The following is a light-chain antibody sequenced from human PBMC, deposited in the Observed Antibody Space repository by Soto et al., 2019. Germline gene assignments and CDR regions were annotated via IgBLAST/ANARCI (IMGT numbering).Light chain of an antibody. V-gene: IGKV1-33*01. CDR2: DAS. CDR1: QNINNY. CDR3: QQYDDLPLT. J-gene: IGKJ4*01. Sequence: DIQMTQSPSSLSASLGDRVTFTCQASQNINNYLNWYQQKPGKSPRLLIYDASNLETGVPSRFSGSGSETDFTFTISSLQPEDVATYYCQQYDDLPLTFGGGTKVEIK.